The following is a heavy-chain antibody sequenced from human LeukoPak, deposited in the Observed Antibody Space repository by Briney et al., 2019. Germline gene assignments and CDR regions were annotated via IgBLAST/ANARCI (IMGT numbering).Heavy chain of an antibody. V-gene: IGHV4-39*01. CDR2: IYYSGST. CDR3: ASLKGSIAAAKRPSDAFDI. CDR1: GGSISSSSYY. J-gene: IGHJ3*02. D-gene: IGHD6-13*01. Sequence: SETLSLTCTVSGGSISSSSYYWGWIRQPPGKGLEWIGSIYYSGSTYYNPSLKSRVTISVDTSKNQFSLKLSSVTAADTAVYYCASLKGSIAAAKRPSDAFDIWGQGTMVTVSS.